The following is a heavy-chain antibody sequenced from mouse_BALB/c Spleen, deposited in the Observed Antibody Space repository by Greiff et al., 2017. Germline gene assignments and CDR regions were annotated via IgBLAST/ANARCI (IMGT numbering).Heavy chain of an antibody. CDR3: AREVCWLAD. J-gene: IGHJ3*01. CDR2: IRNKANGYTT. CDR1: GFTFTDYY. D-gene: IGHD2-10*02. Sequence: EVQLVESGGGLVQPGGSLRLSCATSGFTFTDYYMSWVRQPPGKALEWLGFIRNKANGYTTEYSASVKGRFTISRDNSQSILYLQMNTLRAEDSATYYCAREVCWLADWGQGTLVTVSA. V-gene: IGHV7-3*02.